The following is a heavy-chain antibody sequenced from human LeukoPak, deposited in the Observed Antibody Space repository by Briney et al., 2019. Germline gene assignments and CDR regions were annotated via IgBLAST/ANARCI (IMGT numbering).Heavy chain of an antibody. J-gene: IGHJ6*03. Sequence: ASVKVSCKASGYTFTSYYMHWVRQAPGQGLEWMGIINPSGGSTSYAQKFQGRVTMTRDTSTSTVYMELSRLRSDDTAVYYCARDREVYGDYDYYYYYYYMDVWGKGTTVAISS. V-gene: IGHV1-46*01. D-gene: IGHD4-17*01. CDR1: GYTFTSYY. CDR3: ARDREVYGDYDYYYYYYYMDV. CDR2: INPSGGST.